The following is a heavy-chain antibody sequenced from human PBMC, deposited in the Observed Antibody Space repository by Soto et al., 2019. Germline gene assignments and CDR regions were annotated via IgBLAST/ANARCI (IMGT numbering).Heavy chain of an antibody. Sequence: EVQLVESGGGLVKPGGSLTLSCAASDFAFSNAWINWVRQAPGKGLEGVGRIKSRALGGTTDFAAPVRGRFAITRDDSRNMVYMQMNNLNTEDTAVYYCTTDSYSPIVEVRFDYWGHGTLVTVSS. CDR3: TTDSYSPIVEVRFDY. D-gene: IGHD1-26*01. CDR1: DFAFSNAW. V-gene: IGHV3-15*07. CDR2: IKSRALGGTT. J-gene: IGHJ4*01.